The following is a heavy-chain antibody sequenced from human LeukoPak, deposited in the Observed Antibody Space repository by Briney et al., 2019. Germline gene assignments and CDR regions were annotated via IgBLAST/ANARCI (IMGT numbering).Heavy chain of an antibody. CDR1: GGSISSGGYY. CDR3: ARDGGYGSGTYRFDY. J-gene: IGHJ4*02. V-gene: IGHV4-31*03. Sequence: SETLSLTCTVSGGSISSGGYYWSWIRQHPGKGLEWIGYIYYSGSASYNSPLKSRVTISIDTSKNQFSLKLSSVTAADTAVYYCARDGGYGSGTYRFDYWGQGTLVTVSS. CDR2: IYYSGSA. D-gene: IGHD3-10*01.